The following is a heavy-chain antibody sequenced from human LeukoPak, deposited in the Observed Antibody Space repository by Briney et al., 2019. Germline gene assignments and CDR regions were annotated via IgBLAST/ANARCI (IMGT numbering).Heavy chain of an antibody. Sequence: PGGSLRLSCSASGFTFRDYYMSWVRQAPGKGLEWVSVIYSGGSTYYADSVKGRFTISRDNSKNTLYLQMNSLRAEDTAVYYCARHPTMTGVWGQGTLVTVSS. D-gene: IGHD3-22*01. CDR2: IYSGGST. V-gene: IGHV3-66*04. J-gene: IGHJ4*02. CDR1: GFTFRDYY. CDR3: ARHPTMTGV.